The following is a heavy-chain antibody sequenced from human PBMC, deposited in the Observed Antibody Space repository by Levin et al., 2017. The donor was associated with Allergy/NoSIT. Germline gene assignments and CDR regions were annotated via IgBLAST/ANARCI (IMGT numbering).Heavy chain of an antibody. CDR3: ARRLAAARGDAFDI. V-gene: IGHV1-2*06. CDR2: IHPNSGLT. Sequence: PEASVKVSCKASGNIFTAYYIHWMRQAPGQGLEWVGRIHPNSGLTNYAQGLQGRVTMTRDTSISTAYLELSSLRSDDTAVYYCARRLAAARGDAFDIWGQGTLVTVSS. CDR1: GNIFTAYY. J-gene: IGHJ3*02. D-gene: IGHD6-13*01.